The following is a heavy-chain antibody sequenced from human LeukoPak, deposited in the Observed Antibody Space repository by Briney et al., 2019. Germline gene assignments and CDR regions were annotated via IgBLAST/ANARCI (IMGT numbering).Heavy chain of an antibody. CDR2: IDPSDSYT. CDR1: GYRFTSYW. J-gene: IGHJ6*02. D-gene: IGHD3-3*01. CDR3: ARLSTGYYDFWSGYYPSYYYGMDV. V-gene: IGHV5-10-1*01. Sequence: GESLKISCKGSGYRFTSYWISWVRQMPGKGLEWMGRIDPSDSYTNYSPSFQGHVTISADKSISTAYLQWSSLKASDTAMYYCARLSTGYYDFWSGYYPSYYYGMDVWGQGTTVTVSS.